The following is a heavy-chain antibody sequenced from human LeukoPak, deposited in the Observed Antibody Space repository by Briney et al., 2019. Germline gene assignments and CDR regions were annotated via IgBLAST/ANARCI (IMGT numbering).Heavy chain of an antibody. CDR2: IKDDGRQK. V-gene: IGHV3-7*01. CDR1: GFTFSRHW. CDR3: ARDASRCFDT. Sequence: GGSLRLSCAPSGFTFSRHWMTWVRQTPEKGLEWVASIKDDGRQKYYVDSVKGRFTVSRDNAKNSAYLQMDSLRVEDTALYYCARDASRCFDTWGQGTLVTVSS. D-gene: IGHD2-2*01. J-gene: IGHJ4*02.